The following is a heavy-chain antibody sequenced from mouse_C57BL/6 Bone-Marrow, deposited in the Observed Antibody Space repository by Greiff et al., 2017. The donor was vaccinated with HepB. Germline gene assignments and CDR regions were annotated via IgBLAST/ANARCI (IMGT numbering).Heavy chain of an antibody. CDR2: IDPSDSYT. Sequence: QVQLQQPGAELVRPGTSVKLSCKASGYTFTSYWMHWVKQRPGQGLEWIGVIDPSDSYTNYNQKFKGKATLTVDTSSSTAYMQLSSLTSEDSAVYYCAREGAYYSIFDSRGEGTTLTESS. J-gene: IGHJ2*01. D-gene: IGHD2-5*01. V-gene: IGHV1-59*01. CDR1: GYTFTSYW. CDR3: AREGAYYSIFDS.